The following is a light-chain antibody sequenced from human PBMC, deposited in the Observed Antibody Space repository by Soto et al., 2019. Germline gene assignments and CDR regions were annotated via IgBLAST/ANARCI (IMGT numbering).Light chain of an antibody. CDR3: QQYNSYSRT. Sequence: DIQMTQSPATLSASLGDRATITCRASQSISSWLAWYQQKPGKAPKLLIYKASSLGSGVPSRFSGSGSGTEFTLTISSLQPDDFATYYCQQYNSYSRTFGQGTKVEIK. CDR1: QSISSW. J-gene: IGKJ1*01. V-gene: IGKV1-5*03. CDR2: KAS.